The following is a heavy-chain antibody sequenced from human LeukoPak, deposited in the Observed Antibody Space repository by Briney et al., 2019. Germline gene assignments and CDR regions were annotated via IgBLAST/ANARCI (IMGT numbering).Heavy chain of an antibody. CDR3: AKMYYDFWSGYAN. V-gene: IGHV3-23*01. CDR1: GFTFSTYA. Sequence: GGSLRLSCAASGFTFSTYALSWVRQAPGKRLEWVSAISGSDGSTYYADAVKGRFTISRDNSKNTVSLQMNSLRAEDTAIYYCAKMYYDFWSGYANWGQGTLVTVSS. CDR2: ISGSDGST. J-gene: IGHJ4*02. D-gene: IGHD3-3*01.